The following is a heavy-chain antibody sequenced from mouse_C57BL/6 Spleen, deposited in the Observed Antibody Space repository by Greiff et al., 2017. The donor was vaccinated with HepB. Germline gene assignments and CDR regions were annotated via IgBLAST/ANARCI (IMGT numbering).Heavy chain of an antibody. CDR3: ARDDYDSYYYAMDY. Sequence: EVQLQQSGPGLVKPSQSQSLTCSVTGYSITSGYYWNWIRQFPGNKLEWMGYISYDGSNNYNPSLKNRISITRDTSKNQFFLKLNSVTTEDTATYYCARDDYDSYYYAMDYWGQGTSVTVSS. CDR2: ISYDGSN. CDR1: GYSITSGYY. V-gene: IGHV3-6*01. D-gene: IGHD2-4*01. J-gene: IGHJ4*01.